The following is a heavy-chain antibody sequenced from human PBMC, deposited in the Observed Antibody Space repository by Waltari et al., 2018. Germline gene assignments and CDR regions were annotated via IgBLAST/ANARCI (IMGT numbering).Heavy chain of an antibody. CDR1: GGSISSGSYY. J-gene: IGHJ5*02. CDR3: ARDPGGAAESGRGYGWFDP. V-gene: IGHV4-61*02. D-gene: IGHD5-12*01. CDR2: IYTSAST. Sequence: QVQLQESGPGLVKPSQTLSLTCTVSGGSISSGSYYWSWIRQPAGKGLEWIGRIYTSASTNYNPSLKSRVTISGDTSKNQFSLKLSSVTAADTAVYYCARDPGGAAESGRGYGWFDPWGQGTLVTVSS.